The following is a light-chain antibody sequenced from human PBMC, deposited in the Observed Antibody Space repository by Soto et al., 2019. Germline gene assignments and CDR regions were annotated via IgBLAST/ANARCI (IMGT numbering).Light chain of an antibody. Sequence: EIVLTQSPGTLSLSPGERATLSCRASQSVSSRYLAWYQQKPGQAPRLLIYSAFTRATGIPDRFSGSTSGTDFTLTISRLEPEDFAVYYCQQYGTFTTFGPGTKVEVK. CDR1: QSVSSRY. CDR3: QQYGTFTT. J-gene: IGKJ1*01. CDR2: SAF. V-gene: IGKV3-20*01.